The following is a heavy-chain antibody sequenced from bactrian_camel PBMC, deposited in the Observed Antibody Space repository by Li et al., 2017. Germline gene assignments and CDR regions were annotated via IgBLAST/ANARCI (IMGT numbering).Heavy chain of an antibody. D-gene: IGHD1*01. CDR2: IDSDGST. CDR3: TARYEFGLGACRGVGGLGF. V-gene: IGHV3S55*01. Sequence: HVQLVESGGGSVQAGGSLRLSCVSSQHTYGHYCMGWFRQAPGKEREAVAAIDSDGSTSYADSVQGRFTISKDNRKNILYLQMNSLTPGDTAMYYCTARYEFGLGACRGVGGLGFWGQGTQVTVS. CDR1: QHTYGHYC. J-gene: IGHJ6*01.